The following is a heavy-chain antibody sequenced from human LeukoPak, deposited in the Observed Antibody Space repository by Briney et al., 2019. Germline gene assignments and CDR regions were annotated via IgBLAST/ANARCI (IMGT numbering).Heavy chain of an antibody. J-gene: IGHJ5*02. V-gene: IGHV4-39*07. D-gene: IGHD2-15*01. Sequence: SETLSLTCTVSGGSFSSSSYYWGWIRQPPGKGLEWIGSIYYSGSTYYNPSLKSRVTTSVDTSKNQFSLKLSSVTAADTAVYYCARVARHCSGGSCPSGWFDPWGQGTLVTVSS. CDR3: ARVARHCSGGSCPSGWFDP. CDR2: IYYSGST. CDR1: GGSFSSSSYY.